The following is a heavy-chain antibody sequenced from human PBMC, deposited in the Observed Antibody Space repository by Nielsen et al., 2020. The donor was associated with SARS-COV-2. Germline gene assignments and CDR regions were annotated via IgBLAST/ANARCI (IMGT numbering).Heavy chain of an antibody. CDR3: TRRTYSSTPYYYYMDV. V-gene: IGHV1-46*03. CDR2: INPSGGST. D-gene: IGHD6-13*01. Sequence: ASVKVSCKASGYTFTSYYMHWVRQAPGQGLEWMGIINPSGGSTSYAQKFQGRVTMTRDTSTSTVYMELSSLRSEDTAVYYCTRRTYSSTPYYYYMDVWGKGTTVTVSS. CDR1: GYTFTSYY. J-gene: IGHJ6*03.